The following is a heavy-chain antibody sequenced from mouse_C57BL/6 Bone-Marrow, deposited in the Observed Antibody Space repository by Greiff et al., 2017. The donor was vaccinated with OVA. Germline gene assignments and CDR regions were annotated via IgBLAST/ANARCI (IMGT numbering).Heavy chain of an antibody. J-gene: IGHJ3*01. Sequence: EVMLVESGGGLVQPKGSLKLSCAASGFSFNTYAMNWVRQAPGKGLEWVARIRSKSNNYATYYADSVKDRFTISRDDSESMLYLQMNNLKTEDTAMYYCVSIYYDYDGPWFAYWGQGTLVTVSA. CDR2: IRSKSNNYAT. V-gene: IGHV10-1*01. D-gene: IGHD2-4*01. CDR1: GFSFNTYA. CDR3: VSIYYDYDGPWFAY.